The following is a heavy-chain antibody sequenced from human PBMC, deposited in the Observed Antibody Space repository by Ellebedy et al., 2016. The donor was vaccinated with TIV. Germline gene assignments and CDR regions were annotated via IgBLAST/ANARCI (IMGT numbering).Heavy chain of an antibody. CDR2: IYYIGNT. CDR1: GGSIRSSSYY. CDR3: AGQTIAAGGTEEYFHH. D-gene: IGHD6-13*01. J-gene: IGHJ1*01. V-gene: IGHV4-39*01. Sequence: MPGGSLRLSCTVSGGSIRSSSYYWGWIRQPPGQGLEWIGSIYYIGNTYYTPSLKSRVTMSVDTSKNQFSLQLSAVTAADTAVYYCAGQTIAAGGTEEYFHHWGQGTLSPSPQ.